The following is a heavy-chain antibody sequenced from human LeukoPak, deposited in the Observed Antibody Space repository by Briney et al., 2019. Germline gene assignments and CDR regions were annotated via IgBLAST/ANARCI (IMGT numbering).Heavy chain of an antibody. D-gene: IGHD4-23*01. CDR3: ARPRWLGTDSFDI. V-gene: IGHV1-2*02. J-gene: IGHJ3*02. Sequence: ASVKVSCKASGYTLTGYYMHWVRQAPGQGLEWMGWINPNSGGTNYAQKFQGRVTMTRDTSISTAYMELSRLRSDDTAVYYCARPRWLGTDSFDIWGQGTMVTVSS. CDR2: INPNSGGT. CDR1: GYTLTGYY.